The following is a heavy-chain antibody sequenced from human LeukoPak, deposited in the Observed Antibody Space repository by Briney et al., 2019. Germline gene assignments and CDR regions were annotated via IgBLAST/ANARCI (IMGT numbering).Heavy chain of an antibody. CDR1: GFTFSSHN. J-gene: IGHJ3*02. CDR3: ARPAYGGGPDAFDI. V-gene: IGHV3-21*04. CDR2: IGTDGSYI. D-gene: IGHD4-23*01. Sequence: GGSLRLSCVASGFTFSSHNMNWVRQAPMKGLEWVSSIGTDGSYIYYADSVQGRFTISRDNAKNSLYLQMNSLTAEDTAVYYCARPAYGGGPDAFDIWGQGTMVTVSS.